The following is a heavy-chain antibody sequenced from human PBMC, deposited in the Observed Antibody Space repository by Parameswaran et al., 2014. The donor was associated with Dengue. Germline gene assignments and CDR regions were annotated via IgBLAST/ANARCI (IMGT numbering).Heavy chain of an antibody. J-gene: IGHJ4*02. Sequence: VRQAPGKGLEWVANIKQDGSEKYYVDSVKGRFTISRDNAKNSLYLQMNSLRAEDTAVYYCARIRSWIDRLLDYWGQGTLVTVSS. V-gene: IGHV3-7*03. CDR2: IKQDGSEK. D-gene: IGHD1-1*01. CDR3: ARIRSWIDRLLDY.